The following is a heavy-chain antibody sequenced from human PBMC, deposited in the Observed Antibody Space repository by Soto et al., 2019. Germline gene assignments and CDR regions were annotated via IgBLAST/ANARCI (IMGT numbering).Heavy chain of an antibody. CDR2: IYYSGST. Sequence: SETPSLTCTVSGGPISSGDYYWSWIRHPPGKGLEWIGYIYYSGSTYYNPSLKSRVTISVDTSKNPFSLKQSSVTAADTAVYNCGALGCIVGASYDDYWGRGNLGAVAS. CDR3: GALGCIVGASYDDY. J-gene: IGHJ4*02. CDR1: GGPISSGDYY. V-gene: IGHV4-30-4*01. D-gene: IGHD1-26*01.